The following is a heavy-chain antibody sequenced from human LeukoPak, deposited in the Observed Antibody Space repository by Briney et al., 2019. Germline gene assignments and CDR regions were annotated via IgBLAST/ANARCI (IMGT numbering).Heavy chain of an antibody. CDR3: ARRATGNGSGSYYVDY. V-gene: IGHV4-39*01. D-gene: IGHD3-10*01. CDR2: IYYSGST. Sequence: PSETLSLTCTVSGGSVSSGSYYWSWIRQPPGKGLEWIGSIYYSGSTYYNPSLKSRVTISVDTSKNQFSLKLTSVTAADTALYYCARRATGNGSGSYYVDYWGQGTLVTVSS. J-gene: IGHJ4*02. CDR1: GGSVSSGSYY.